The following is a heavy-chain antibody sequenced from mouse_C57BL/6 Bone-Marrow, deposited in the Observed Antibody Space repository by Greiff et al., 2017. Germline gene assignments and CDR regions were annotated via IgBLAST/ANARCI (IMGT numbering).Heavy chain of an antibody. CDR1: GFSLTSYG. D-gene: IGHD2-1*01. Sequence: QVQLQQSGPGLVQPSQSLSITCTVSGFSLTSYGVHWVRQPPGKGLEWLGVIWSGGSTDYNAAFISRLSISKDNSKSQVFFKMNSLQADDTAIYYCAKCGNSWYFDVWGTGTTVTVSS. CDR2: IWSGGST. CDR3: AKCGNSWYFDV. J-gene: IGHJ1*03. V-gene: IGHV2-4*01.